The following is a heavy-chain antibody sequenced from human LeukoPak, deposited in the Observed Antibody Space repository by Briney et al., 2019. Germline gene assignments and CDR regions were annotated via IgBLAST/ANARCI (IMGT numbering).Heavy chain of an antibody. D-gene: IGHD6-19*01. CDR3: ARDQVYSSGGGDY. CDR1: GYTFSSYH. V-gene: IGHV1-18*01. CDR2: ISGYNGNT. Sequence: GASVKVSCKASGYTFSSYHISWVRQAPGQGLEWMGWISGYNGNTNYEQKFQGRVTMTTDTSTGTAYMELRSLRSDDTAVYYCARDQVYSSGGGDYWGQGTLVTVSS. J-gene: IGHJ4*02.